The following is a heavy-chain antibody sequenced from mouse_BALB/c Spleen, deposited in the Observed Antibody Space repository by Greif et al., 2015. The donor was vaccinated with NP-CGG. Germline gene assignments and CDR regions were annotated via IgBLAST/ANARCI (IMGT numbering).Heavy chain of an antibody. CDR1: GYSFTSYW. V-gene: IGHV1-5*01. J-gene: IGHJ4*01. CDR2: IYPGNSDT. CDR3: TRGRYGHYAMDY. Sequence: EVQLVESGTVLARPGASVKMSCKASGYSFTSYWMHWVKQRPGQGLEWIGAIYPGNSDTSYNQKFKGKAKLTAVTSASTAYMELSSLTNEDSAVYYCTRGRYGHYAMDYWGQGTSVTVSS. D-gene: IGHD2-14*01.